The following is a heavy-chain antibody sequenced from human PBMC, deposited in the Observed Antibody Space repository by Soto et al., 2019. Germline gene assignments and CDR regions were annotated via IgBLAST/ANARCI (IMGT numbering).Heavy chain of an antibody. V-gene: IGHV3-30*14. Sequence: QVQLVESGGGVVQSGRSLRLSCSASGFTFSSYAMHWVRQAPDKGLEWVAVISYDGRNEFYAESVKGRFTLSRDSSKNTLYLQMNSLRVEDTAIYFCARDLGSTWYIRGAKHYYGMDVWGQGTTVTVSS. D-gene: IGHD6-13*01. CDR2: ISYDGRNE. J-gene: IGHJ6*02. CDR3: ARDLGSTWYIRGAKHYYGMDV. CDR1: GFTFSSYA.